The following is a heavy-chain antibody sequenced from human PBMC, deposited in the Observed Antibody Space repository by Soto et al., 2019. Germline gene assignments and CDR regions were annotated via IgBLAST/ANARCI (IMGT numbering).Heavy chain of an antibody. V-gene: IGHV3-23*01. CDR2: ISGCGGTA. CDR3: AKAVGQQWLLPHLES. CDR1: GYNFNKYA. D-gene: IGHD6-19*01. J-gene: IGHJ4*02. Sequence: EVQLLESGGGLVRPGESLRLSCAASGYNFNKYALSWVRQLPGEGLEWVSGISGCGGTATYADSVKGRFTIARDDAKNTLYLDMNSLRVEDTAEYYCAKAVGQQWLLPHLESWGRGTLVSVS.